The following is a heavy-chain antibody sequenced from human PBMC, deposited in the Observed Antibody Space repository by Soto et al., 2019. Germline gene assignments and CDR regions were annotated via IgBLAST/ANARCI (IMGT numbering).Heavy chain of an antibody. CDR3: ARARMGRKGADGMDV. CDR1: GGSLSSGGYY. J-gene: IGHJ6*02. D-gene: IGHD2-8*01. V-gene: IGHV4-31*03. Sequence: SETLSLTCTVSGGSLSSGGYYWSWIRQHPGKGLEWIGYIYYSGSTYYNPSLKSRVTISVDTSKNQFSLKLSSVTAADTAVYYCARARMGRKGADGMDVWGQGTTVTVSS. CDR2: IYYSGST.